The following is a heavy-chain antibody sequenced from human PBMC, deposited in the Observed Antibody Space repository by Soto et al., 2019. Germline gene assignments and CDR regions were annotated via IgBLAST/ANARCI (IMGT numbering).Heavy chain of an antibody. Sequence: EVQLVECGGCLVKPGGSLRLSCAASVFSFSSYSMNWVCQAPGKGLEWVSSISSSSSYIYYADSVKGRFTISRDNAKKSLYLQMNSLRAQDTAVYYCARGGHDYGDYFSLFVSEVDYWGQGTLVSVSS. CDR3: ARGGHDYGDYFSLFVSEVDY. V-gene: IGHV3-21*01. J-gene: IGHJ4*02. CDR1: VFSFSSYS. D-gene: IGHD4-17*01. CDR2: ISSSSSYI.